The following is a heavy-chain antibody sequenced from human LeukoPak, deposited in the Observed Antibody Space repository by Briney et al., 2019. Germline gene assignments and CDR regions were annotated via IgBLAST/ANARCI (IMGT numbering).Heavy chain of an antibody. J-gene: IGHJ4*02. CDR1: GFTVSSNY. CDR2: IYSGGST. V-gene: IGHV3-53*01. CDR3: ARSGGYSGYDLDFDY. Sequence: GGSLRLPCAASGFTVSSNYMSWVRQAPGKGLEWVSVIYSGGSTYYADSVKGRFTISRDNSKNTLYLQMNSLRAEDTAVYYCARSGGYSGYDLDFDYWGQGTLVTVSS. D-gene: IGHD5-12*01.